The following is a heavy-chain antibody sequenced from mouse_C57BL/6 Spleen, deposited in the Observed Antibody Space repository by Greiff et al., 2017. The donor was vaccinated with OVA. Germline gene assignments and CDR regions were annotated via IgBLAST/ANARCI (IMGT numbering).Heavy chain of an antibody. CDR1: GFSLTSYG. J-gene: IGHJ4*01. D-gene: IGHD1-1*01. CDR3: ARGDYYYGSSYPYYAMDY. V-gene: IGHV2-6*03. CDR2: IWSDGST. Sequence: QVQLKESGPGLVAPSQSLSITCTVSGFSLTSYGVHWVRPPPGKGLEWLVVIWSDGSTTYNSALKSRLSISKDNSKSQVFLKMNSLQTDDTAMYYCARGDYYYGSSYPYYAMDYWGQGTSVTVSS.